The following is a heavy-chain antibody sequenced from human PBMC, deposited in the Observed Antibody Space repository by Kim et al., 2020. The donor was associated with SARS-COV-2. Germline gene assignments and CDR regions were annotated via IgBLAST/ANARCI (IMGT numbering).Heavy chain of an antibody. Sequence: GGSLRLSCAASGFTFTDYAMHWVRLAPGKGLEWVSGITWNSDSIGYADSVKGRFTISRDNAKNSLYLQMNSLRAEDTALYYCAKEGYGSGYFDYWGQGTL. D-gene: IGHD3-10*01. CDR1: GFTFTDYA. V-gene: IGHV3-9*01. CDR2: ITWNSDSI. CDR3: AKEGYGSGYFDY. J-gene: IGHJ4*02.